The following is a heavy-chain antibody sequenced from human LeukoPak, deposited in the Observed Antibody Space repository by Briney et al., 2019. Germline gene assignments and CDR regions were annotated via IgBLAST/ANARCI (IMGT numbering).Heavy chain of an antibody. CDR1: GDTFTGYY. D-gene: IGHD3-3*01. CDR2: INPNSGGT. CDR3: PRSGYDFWSGYHAEYFQP. Sequence: GASVKVSCKASGDTFTGYYMHWVRQAPGQGLEWMGWINPNSGGTNYAQMFQGWVTMTRATSISTASMELSRLRSDATAVNHCPRSGYDFWSGYHAEYFQPWGQGTLVTVSS. V-gene: IGHV1-2*04. J-gene: IGHJ1*01.